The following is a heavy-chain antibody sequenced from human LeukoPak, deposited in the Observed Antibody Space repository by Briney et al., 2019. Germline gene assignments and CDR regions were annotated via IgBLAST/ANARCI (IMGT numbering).Heavy chain of an antibody. CDR3: VRARSSGSGGAFDI. CDR1: GFTFSDYY. J-gene: IGHJ3*02. Sequence: GGSLRLSCAASGFTFSDYYMSWIRQAPGKGLEWVSYISSSGSTIYYADSVKGRFTISRDNAKNSLYLQMNSLRAEDTAVYYCVRARSSGSGGAFDIWGQGTMVTVSS. D-gene: IGHD3-22*01. CDR2: ISSSGSTI. V-gene: IGHV3-11*01.